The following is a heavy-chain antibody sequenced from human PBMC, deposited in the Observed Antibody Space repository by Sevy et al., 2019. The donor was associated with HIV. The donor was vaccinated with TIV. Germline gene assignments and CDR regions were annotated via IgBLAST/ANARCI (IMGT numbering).Heavy chain of an antibody. J-gene: IGHJ2*01. CDR1: GFTFSNYA. CDR2: ISGSGGST. V-gene: IGHV3-23*01. Sequence: GGSLRLSCAASGFTFSNYAMSWVRQAPGKGLEWVSAISGSGGSTYYADSVKGRFTISRDNSKNTLYLQINSLRGEDTAVYYCAKHPHLWLLDWYFDLWGRGTLVTVSS. CDR3: AKHPHLWLLDWYFDL. D-gene: IGHD5-18*01.